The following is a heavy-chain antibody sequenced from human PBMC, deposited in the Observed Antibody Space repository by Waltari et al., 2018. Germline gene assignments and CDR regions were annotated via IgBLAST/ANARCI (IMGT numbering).Heavy chain of an antibody. CDR3: ARGIRYYYDSSGYNPAYFDY. J-gene: IGHJ4*02. D-gene: IGHD3-22*01. V-gene: IGHV4-61*09. CDR1: GGSISSGSYY. Sequence: QVQLQESGPGLVKPSQTLSLTCTVSGGSISSGSYYWSWIRQPAGKGLAWIGYIYTSGSTNYNPSLKSRVTISGDTSKNQFSLKLSSVTAADTAVYYCARGIRYYYDSSGYNPAYFDYWGQGTLVTVSS. CDR2: IYTSGST.